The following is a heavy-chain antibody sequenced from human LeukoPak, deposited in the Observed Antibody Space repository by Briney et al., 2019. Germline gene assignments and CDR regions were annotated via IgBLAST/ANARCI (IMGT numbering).Heavy chain of an antibody. CDR3: ARVTMDWDSSGSDHSGAFDI. D-gene: IGHD3-22*01. V-gene: IGHV1-46*01. J-gene: IGHJ3*02. Sequence: ASVKVSCKASGYTFTSYYMHWVRQAPGQGLEWMGIINPSGGSTSYAQKFQGRVTMTRDTSTSTVYMELSSLRSEDTAVYYCARVTMDWDSSGSDHSGAFDIWGQGTMVTVSS. CDR2: INPSGGST. CDR1: GYTFTSYY.